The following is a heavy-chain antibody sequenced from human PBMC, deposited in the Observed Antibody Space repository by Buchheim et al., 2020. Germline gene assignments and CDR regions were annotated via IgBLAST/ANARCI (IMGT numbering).Heavy chain of an antibody. CDR1: GFTFSSYG. CDR3: APGDPQLESARWSLRLDY. Sequence: QVQLVESGGGVVQPGRSLRLSCAASGFTFSSYGMHWVRQAPGKGLEWVAVIWYDGSNKYYADSVKGRFTISRDNSKNTLYLQMNSLGAEDTAVYYCAPGDPQLESARWSLRLDYWGQGTL. J-gene: IGHJ4*02. CDR2: IWYDGSNK. D-gene: IGHD2-2*01. V-gene: IGHV3-33*01.